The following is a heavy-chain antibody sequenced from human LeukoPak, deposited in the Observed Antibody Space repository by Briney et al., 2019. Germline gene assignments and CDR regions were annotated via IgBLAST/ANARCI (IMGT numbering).Heavy chain of an antibody. CDR3: ARGVRILWFGESDF. CDR1: GFTFSSYS. V-gene: IGHV3-48*02. Sequence: GGSLRLSCAASGFTFSSYSMNWVRQAPGKGLEWVSYISSSSSTIYYADSVKGRFTISRDNAKNSLNLQMNSLRDEDTAVYYCARGVRILWFGESDFWGQGTLVTVSS. D-gene: IGHD3-10*01. J-gene: IGHJ4*02. CDR2: ISSSSSTI.